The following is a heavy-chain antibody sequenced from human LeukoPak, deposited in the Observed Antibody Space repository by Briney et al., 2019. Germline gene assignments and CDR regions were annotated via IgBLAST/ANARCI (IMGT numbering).Heavy chain of an antibody. CDR1: GGSFSGYY. J-gene: IGHJ5*02. CDR2: INHSGST. Sequence: TSETLSLTRAVYGGSFSGYYWSWIRQPPGKGLEWIGEINHSGSTNYNPSLKSRVTISVDTSKNQFSLKLSSVTAADTAVYYCASTGYGDNWFDPWGQGTLVTVSS. D-gene: IGHD4-17*01. CDR3: ASTGYGDNWFDP. V-gene: IGHV4-34*01.